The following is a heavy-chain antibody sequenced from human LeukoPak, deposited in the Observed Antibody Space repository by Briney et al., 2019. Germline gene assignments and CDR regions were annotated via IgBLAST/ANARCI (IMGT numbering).Heavy chain of an antibody. CDR1: GFTFSSYW. CDR2: IKQDGSEK. CDR3: ARAGYYYLSYYFDY. Sequence: PGRSLRLSCAASGFTFSSYWMSWVRQAPGKGLEWVANIKQDGSEKYYVDSVKGRFTISRDNANNSLYLQINSLRAEDTAVYYCARAGYYYLSYYFDYWGQGTLVTVSS. D-gene: IGHD3-10*01. J-gene: IGHJ4*02. V-gene: IGHV3-7*02.